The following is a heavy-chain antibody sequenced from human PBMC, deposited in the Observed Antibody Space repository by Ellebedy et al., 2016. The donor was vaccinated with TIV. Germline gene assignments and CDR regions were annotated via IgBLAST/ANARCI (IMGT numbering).Heavy chain of an antibody. CDR3: ARDTEYSYSFDY. Sequence: MPSETLSLTCRVSGASTNSYHWTWIRQPAGKGLEWIGRIYGSGATRYSPSLKSRVTMSIDTSKNDFSLRLSPVTAADTAVYYCARDTEYSYSFDYWGQGTLVTVSS. J-gene: IGHJ4*02. CDR1: GASTNSYH. CDR2: IYGSGAT. V-gene: IGHV4-4*07. D-gene: IGHD6-6*01.